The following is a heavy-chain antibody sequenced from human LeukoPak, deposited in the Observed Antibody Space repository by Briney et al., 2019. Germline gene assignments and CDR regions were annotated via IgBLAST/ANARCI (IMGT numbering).Heavy chain of an antibody. CDR3: ATVHWASRITGDGTRPFDY. J-gene: IGHJ4*02. V-gene: IGHV1-24*01. Sequence: ASVKVSCKVSGYTLTELSMHWVRQAPAKGLEWMGGFDPEDGETIYAQKFQGRVTMTEDTSTDTAYMELSSLRSEDTAVYYCATVHWASRITGDGTRPFDYWGQGTLVTVSS. CDR2: FDPEDGET. CDR1: GYTLTELS. D-gene: IGHD1-20*01.